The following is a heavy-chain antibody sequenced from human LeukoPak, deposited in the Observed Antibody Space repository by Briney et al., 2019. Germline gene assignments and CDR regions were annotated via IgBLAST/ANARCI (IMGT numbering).Heavy chain of an antibody. D-gene: IGHD3-10*01. J-gene: IGHJ4*02. CDR3: AKDPVTMVREYYFDY. V-gene: IGHV3-23*01. CDR1: GFTFSSYA. Sequence: PGGSLRPSCAASGFTFSSYAMSWVRQAPGKGLEWVSAISGSGGSTYYADSVKGRFTISRDNSKNTLYLQMNSLRAEDTAVYYCAKDPVTMVREYYFDYWGQGTLVTVSS. CDR2: ISGSGGST.